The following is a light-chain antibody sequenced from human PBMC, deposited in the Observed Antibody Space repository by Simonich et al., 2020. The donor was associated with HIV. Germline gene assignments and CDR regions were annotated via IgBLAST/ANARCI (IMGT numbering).Light chain of an antibody. CDR2: KAS. J-gene: IGKJ2*01. V-gene: IGKV1-5*03. CDR1: QSISSG. CDR3: QQYNSYQYT. Sequence: DIQMTQSPSTLSASVGDRVTITCRASQSISSGLAWYQQKPGKAPKLLIYKASSLESGVPSRFSGSGSGTEFTLTISSLQPDDFATYYCQQYNSYQYTFGQGTKLEIK.